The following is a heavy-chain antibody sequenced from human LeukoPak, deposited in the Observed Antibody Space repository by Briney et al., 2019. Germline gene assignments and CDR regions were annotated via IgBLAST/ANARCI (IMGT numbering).Heavy chain of an antibody. CDR2: FNSDGRST. V-gene: IGHV3-74*01. J-gene: IGHJ4*02. Sequence: GGSLRLSCAASGFTFSNYDFHWVRQAPGKGLVWVSRFNSDGRSTAYADSVKGRFTISRDNAKNTLYLQMNSLRAEDTAIYYCARAISNDFSKTLDYWGQGSLVTVSS. D-gene: IGHD3/OR15-3a*01. CDR3: ARAISNDFSKTLDY. CDR1: GFTFSNYD.